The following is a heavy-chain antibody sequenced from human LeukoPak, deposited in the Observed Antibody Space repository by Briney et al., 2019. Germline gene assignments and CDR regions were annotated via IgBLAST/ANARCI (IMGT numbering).Heavy chain of an antibody. CDR3: ARDFGRLLWFGELLTNWFDP. CDR2: ISYDGSNK. V-gene: IGHV3-30-3*01. CDR1: GFTFSSYA. D-gene: IGHD3-10*01. Sequence: PGRSLRLSCAASGFTFSSYAMHWVRQAPGKGLEWVAVISYDGSNKYYADSVKGRFTISRDNSKNTLYLQMNSLRAEDTAVYYCARDFGRLLWFGELLTNWFDPWGQGTLVTVSS. J-gene: IGHJ5*02.